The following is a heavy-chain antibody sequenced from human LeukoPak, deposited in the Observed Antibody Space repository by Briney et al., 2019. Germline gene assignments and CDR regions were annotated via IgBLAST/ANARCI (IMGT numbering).Heavy chain of an antibody. Sequence: GGSLRLSCAASGFTFSSYSMKWVRQAPGKGLEWVSSISSSSSYIYYADSVKGRFTISRDNAKNSLYLKMNSLRAEDTAVYYCARDSGWYQEGDYWGQGTLVTVSS. J-gene: IGHJ4*02. V-gene: IGHV3-21*01. CDR3: ARDSGWYQEGDY. CDR1: GFTFSSYS. CDR2: ISSSSSYI. D-gene: IGHD6-19*01.